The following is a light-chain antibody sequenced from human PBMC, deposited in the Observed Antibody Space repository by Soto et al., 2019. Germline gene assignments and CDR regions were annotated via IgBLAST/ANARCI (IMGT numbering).Light chain of an antibody. CDR2: WAF. V-gene: IGKV4-1*01. J-gene: IGKJ1*01. CDR1: QSVLYSSNNKNY. Sequence: DIVMTQSPDSLAVSLGERATINCKSSQSVLYSSNNKNYLAWYQQKPGQPPKLLIYWAFIRESGVPDRFSGSGSGTDFTLTISSLQAEDVAVYYCQQYYGNTPTFGQGTKVEIK. CDR3: QQYYGNTPT.